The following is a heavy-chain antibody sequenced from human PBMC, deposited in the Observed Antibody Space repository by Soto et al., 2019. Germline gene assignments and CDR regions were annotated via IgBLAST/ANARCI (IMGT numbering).Heavy chain of an antibody. D-gene: IGHD6-13*01. J-gene: IGHJ5*02. Sequence: GGSLRLSCGASGFTFRDYYMNWVRQAPGKGLEWVSYISSSSSTIYYADSVKGRFTISRDNAKNSLYLQMNSLRAEDTAVYYCARHPERIAEIGWFDPWGQGTLVTVSS. V-gene: IGHV3-48*01. CDR3: ARHPERIAEIGWFDP. CDR2: ISSSSSTI. CDR1: GFTFRDYY.